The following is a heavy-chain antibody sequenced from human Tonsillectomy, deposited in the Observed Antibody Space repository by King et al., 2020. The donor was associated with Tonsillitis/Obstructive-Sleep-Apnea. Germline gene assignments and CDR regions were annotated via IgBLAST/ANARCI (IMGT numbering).Heavy chain of an antibody. V-gene: IGHV3-7*03. J-gene: IGHJ3*02. D-gene: IGHD3-16*01. CDR1: GFTFSNYW. Sequence: QLVQSGGGLVQPGGSLRLSCAASGFTFSNYWMSWVRQAPGKGLEWVANINQDGSERYYVDSVKGRFTIFRDNAKKSLYLQMNSLRAEDTAVYYCARDGVNAFDIWGQGTMVTVSS. CDR3: ARDGVNAFDI. CDR2: INQDGSER.